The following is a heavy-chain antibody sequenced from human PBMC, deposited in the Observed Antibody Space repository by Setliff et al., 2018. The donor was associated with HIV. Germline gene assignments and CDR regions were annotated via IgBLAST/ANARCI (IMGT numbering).Heavy chain of an antibody. CDR1: GGSISSHY. Sequence: SETLSLTCTVSGGSISSHYWSWIRQPPGKGLEWIGYIYYSGSTNYNPSLKSRVTISVDTSKNQFSLNLSSVTAADTAVYYCARGLYSYGLDYWGHGTLVTVSS. CDR3: ARGLYSYGLDY. J-gene: IGHJ4*01. D-gene: IGHD1-26*01. CDR2: IYYSGST. V-gene: IGHV4-59*11.